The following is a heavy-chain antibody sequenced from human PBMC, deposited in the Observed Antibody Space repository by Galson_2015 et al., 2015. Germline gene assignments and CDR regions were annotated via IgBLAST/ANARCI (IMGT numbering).Heavy chain of an antibody. J-gene: IGHJ4*02. V-gene: IGHV3-30-3*01. Sequence: SLRLSCAASEFTFSSYAMHWVRQAPGKGLEWVAVISYDGSNKFYADSVKGRFTISRDNSKNTLYLQMNSLRPEDTAVYYCARVGGDIAARTWGYFDFWGQGTLVTVSS. CDR1: EFTFSSYA. CDR2: ISYDGSNK. CDR3: ARVGGDIAARTWGYFDF. D-gene: IGHD6-6*01.